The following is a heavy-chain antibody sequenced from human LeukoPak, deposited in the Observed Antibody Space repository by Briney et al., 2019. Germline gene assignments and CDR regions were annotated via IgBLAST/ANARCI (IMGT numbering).Heavy chain of an antibody. D-gene: IGHD2-2*02. CDR1: GFTFSGFW. V-gene: IGHV3-7*01. CDR3: ARIFNVVVPGGIKRGYYHYMDV. J-gene: IGHJ6*03. CDR2: IKRDGTET. Sequence: GGSLRLSCAASGFTFSGFWMSGVRQAPGKGMEWVANIKRDGTETYYVDSVKGRFTISRDNAKNSLYLQINSLTVEDTAVFYCARIFNVVVPGGIKRGYYHYMDVWGKGTTVTVTS.